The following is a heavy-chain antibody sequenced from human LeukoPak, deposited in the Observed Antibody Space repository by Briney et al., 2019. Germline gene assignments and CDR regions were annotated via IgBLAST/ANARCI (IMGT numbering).Heavy chain of an antibody. Sequence: SVKVSCKASGGTFSSYAISWVRQAPGQGLEWMGGVIPIFGTANYAQKFQGRVTITADESTSTAYMELSSLRSEDTAVYYCARDLRSYYDSSGYPGADWGQGTLVTVSS. CDR2: VIPIFGTA. J-gene: IGHJ4*02. D-gene: IGHD3-22*01. V-gene: IGHV1-69*13. CDR3: ARDLRSYYDSSGYPGAD. CDR1: GGTFSSYA.